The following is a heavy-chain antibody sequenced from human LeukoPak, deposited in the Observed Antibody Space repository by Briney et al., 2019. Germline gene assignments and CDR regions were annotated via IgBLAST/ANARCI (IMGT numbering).Heavy chain of an antibody. J-gene: IGHJ6*02. CDR1: GFIFDDYG. CDR2: INWNGGSI. D-gene: IGHD1-26*01. Sequence: GGSLRLSCAASGFIFDDYGMNWVRQAPGKGLEWVSGINWNGGSIGYADSVKGRFTISRDNAKNSLYLQMNSLRAEDTALYYCGRGDQGYYYGMDVWGQGTAVTVSS. V-gene: IGHV3-20*04. CDR3: GRGDQGYYYGMDV.